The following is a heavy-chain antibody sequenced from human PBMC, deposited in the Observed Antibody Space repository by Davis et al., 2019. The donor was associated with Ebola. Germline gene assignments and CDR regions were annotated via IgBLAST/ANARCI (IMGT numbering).Heavy chain of an antibody. CDR1: GGSFSGYY. CDR2: INHSGST. J-gene: IGHJ6*02. CDR3: ATSVLVYYYYGMDV. D-gene: IGHD2-8*02. Sequence: SETLSLTCAVYGGSFSGYYWSWIRQPPGKGLEWIGEINHSGSTNYNPSLKSRVTISVDTSKNQFSLKLNSVTAADTAVYYCATSVLVYYYYGMDVWGQGTTVTVSS. V-gene: IGHV4-34*01.